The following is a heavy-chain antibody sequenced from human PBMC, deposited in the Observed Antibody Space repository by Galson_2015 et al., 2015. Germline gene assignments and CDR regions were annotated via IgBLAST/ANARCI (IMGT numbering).Heavy chain of an antibody. Sequence: SVKVSCKASGYTFTSYAMHWVRQAPGQRLEWMGWINAGNGNTKYSQKFQGRVTITRDTSASTAYMELSSLRSEGTAVYYCARENGYSGSYPFDYGGQGPLVTVSS. J-gene: IGHJ4*02. CDR1: GYTFTSYA. V-gene: IGHV1-3*01. D-gene: IGHD1-26*01. CDR2: INAGNGNT. CDR3: ARENGYSGSYPFDY.